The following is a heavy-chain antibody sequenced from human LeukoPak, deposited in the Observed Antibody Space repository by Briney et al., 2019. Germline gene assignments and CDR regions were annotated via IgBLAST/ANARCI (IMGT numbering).Heavy chain of an antibody. V-gene: IGHV3-23*01. CDR1: GFTFSSSA. D-gene: IGHD1-7*01. J-gene: IGHJ4*02. CDR3: AKEGGTGTRFDY. Sequence: GGSLRLSCAASGFTFSSSAMSWVRQAPGKGLYWVSAISGSGTGTYYADSVKGRFTISRDNSKNTLYLQMNSLRAEDTAVYYCAKEGGTGTRFDYWGQGTLVTVPS. CDR2: ISGSGTGT.